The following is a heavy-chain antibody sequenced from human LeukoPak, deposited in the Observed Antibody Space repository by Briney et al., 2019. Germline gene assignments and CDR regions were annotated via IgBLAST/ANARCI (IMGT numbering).Heavy chain of an antibody. CDR3: ARHSRTYYDILTGPYGGYFDY. CDR2: INHSGST. J-gene: IGHJ4*02. V-gene: IGHV4-34*01. Sequence: SETLSLTCAVYGGSFSGYYWSWIRQPPGKGLEWIGEINHSGSTNYNPSLKSRVTISVDTSKNQFSLKLSSVTAADTAVYYCARHSRTYYDILTGPYGGYFDYWGQRSLVTVSS. CDR1: GGSFSGYY. D-gene: IGHD3-9*01.